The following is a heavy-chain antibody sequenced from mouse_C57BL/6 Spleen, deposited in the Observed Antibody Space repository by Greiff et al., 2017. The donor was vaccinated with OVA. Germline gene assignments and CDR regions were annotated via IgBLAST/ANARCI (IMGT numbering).Heavy chain of an antibody. J-gene: IGHJ2*01. CDR1: GYAFSSSW. V-gene: IGHV1-82*01. D-gene: IGHD2-12*01. CDR3: ASYYSQPRDY. CDR2: IYPGDGDT. Sequence: VQLQQSGPELVKPGASVKISCKASGYAFSSSWMNWVKQRPGKGLEWIGRIYPGDGDTNYNGKFKGKATLTADKSSSTAYMQLSSLTSEDSAVYFCASYYSQPRDYWGQGTTLTVAS.